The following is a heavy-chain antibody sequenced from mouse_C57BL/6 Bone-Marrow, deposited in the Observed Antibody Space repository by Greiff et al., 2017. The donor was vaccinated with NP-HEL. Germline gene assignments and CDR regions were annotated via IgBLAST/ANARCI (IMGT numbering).Heavy chain of an antibody. V-gene: IGHV14-3*01. CDR2: IDPATGNT. CDR3: ARSVNWGPFDY. D-gene: IGHD4-1*01. J-gene: IGHJ2*01. CDR1: GFTIKNTY. Sequence: VQLQQSVAELVRPGASVKLSCTASGFTIKNTYMHWVKQRPEQGLEWIGRIDPATGNTKYAPKFQGKATITADTSSNTAYLQLSSLTSEDTAIYYCARSVNWGPFDYWGQGTTLTVSS.